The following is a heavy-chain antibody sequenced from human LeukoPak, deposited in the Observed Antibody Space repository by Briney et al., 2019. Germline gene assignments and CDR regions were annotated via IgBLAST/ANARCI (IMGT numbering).Heavy chain of an antibody. J-gene: IGHJ6*03. CDR3: ARDPYSGSYGDDYYYYMDV. D-gene: IGHD1-26*01. Sequence: GGSLRLSCTASGFPFSIYSISWVRQAPGKGLEWVSYISSSISTIYYADSVKGRFTISRDNAKNSLYLQMNRLRAEDTAVYYCARDPYSGSYGDDYYYYMDVWGKGTTVTISS. V-gene: IGHV3-48*01. CDR1: GFPFSIYS. CDR2: ISSSISTI.